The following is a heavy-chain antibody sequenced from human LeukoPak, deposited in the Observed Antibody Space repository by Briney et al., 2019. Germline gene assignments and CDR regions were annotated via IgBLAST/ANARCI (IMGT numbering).Heavy chain of an antibody. CDR1: GFTFSDYY. D-gene: IGHD2-15*01. Sequence: PGGSLRLSCAASGFTFSDYYMSWIRQAPGKGLEWVSYISGSSSYTDYANSVKGRLTISRDNAKNSLYLQMNSLRAEDTAVYYCAKQYCSGGRCHFDYWGQGTLVTVSS. V-gene: IGHV3-11*06. CDR3: AKQYCSGGRCHFDY. CDR2: ISGSSSYT. J-gene: IGHJ4*02.